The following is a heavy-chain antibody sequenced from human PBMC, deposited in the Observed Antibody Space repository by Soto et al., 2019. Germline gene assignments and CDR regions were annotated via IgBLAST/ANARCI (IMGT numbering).Heavy chain of an antibody. D-gene: IGHD1-1*01. CDR1: GGNFSSHA. CDR3: ASPTKPLYYYYGMDV. J-gene: IGHJ6*02. Sequence: QVQLVQSGAEVKKPGSSVKVSCKASGGNFSSHAISWVRQAPGQGLEWMGGIIPIFGTANYAQKFQGRVTITADESTSTAYMELSSLRSEDTAVYYCASPTKPLYYYYGMDVWGQGTTVTVSS. CDR2: IIPIFGTA. V-gene: IGHV1-69*12.